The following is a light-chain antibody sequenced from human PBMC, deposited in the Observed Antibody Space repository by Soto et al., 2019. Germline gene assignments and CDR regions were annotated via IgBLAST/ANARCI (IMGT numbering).Light chain of an antibody. Sequence: EVMITQPTATLSVSPGERATLSCRASQSVRSSLAWYQQKPGQAPRLLIYGASSRATGIPDRFSGSGSGTDFTLTISRLEPEDFAVYYCQQYGSSPHTFGGGTKVDIK. CDR2: GAS. V-gene: IGKV3-20*01. CDR3: QQYGSSPHT. CDR1: QSVRSS. J-gene: IGKJ4*01.